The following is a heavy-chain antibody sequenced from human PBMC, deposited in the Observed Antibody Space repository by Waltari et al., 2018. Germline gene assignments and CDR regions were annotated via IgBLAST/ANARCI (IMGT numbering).Heavy chain of an antibody. CDR2: INRSGGST. CDR1: GYTFTSYY. CDR3: ARGGVTVTAHYYYYGMDV. J-gene: IGHJ6*02. D-gene: IGHD4-17*01. Sequence: QVQLVQSGAEVKKPGASVKVSCKASGYTFTSYYMHWVRQAPGQGREWMGRINRSGGSTSYAQKCQGRVTMTRDTSTSTVYMELSSLRSEDTAVYYCARGGVTVTAHYYYYGMDVWGQGTTVTVSS. V-gene: IGHV1-46*01.